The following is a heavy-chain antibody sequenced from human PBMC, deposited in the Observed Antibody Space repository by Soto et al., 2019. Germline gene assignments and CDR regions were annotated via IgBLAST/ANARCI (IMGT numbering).Heavy chain of an antibody. CDR2: ISDDGVSK. CDR1: GFTFSNYG. D-gene: IGHD3-10*01. J-gene: IGHJ4*01. Sequence: PGGSLRLSCAASGFTFSNYGMHWVRQAPGKGLEWVAAISDDGVSKYYADSVQGRFTISRDNSESAVFLQMNSLRPDDTALYFCASACAFGSGSSYTLYYWGQGTQVTVSS. CDR3: ASACAFGSGSSYTLYY. V-gene: IGHV3-30*03.